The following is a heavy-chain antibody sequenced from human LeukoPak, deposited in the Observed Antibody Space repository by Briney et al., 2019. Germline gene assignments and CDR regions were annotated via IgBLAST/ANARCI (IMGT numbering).Heavy chain of an antibody. D-gene: IGHD2-15*01. CDR1: GGTFSSYA. Sequence: ASVKVSCKASGGTFSSYAISWVRQAPGQGLEWMGRIIPILGIANYAQKFQGGVTITADKSTSTAYMELSSLRSEDTAVYYCAREEFVVVAATPKGYFDYWGQGTLVTVSS. CDR3: AREEFVVVAATPKGYFDY. CDR2: IIPILGIA. J-gene: IGHJ4*02. V-gene: IGHV1-69*04.